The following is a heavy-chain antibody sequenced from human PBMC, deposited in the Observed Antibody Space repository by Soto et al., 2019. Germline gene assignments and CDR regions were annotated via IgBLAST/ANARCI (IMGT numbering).Heavy chain of an antibody. J-gene: IGHJ3*01. Sequence: QVQLQESGPGLVKPSETLSLTCTVSGGAINSYYWSWIRQPPGKGLEWIGYIYYSGSTSCNPSLKMRDTIPVDTYKNQCSLNLNSVTAADTAVYYCARDCGGDCYSAIDAIDLWGQGTMVSVSS. D-gene: IGHD2-21*02. CDR2: IYYSGST. CDR3: ARDCGGDCYSAIDAIDL. CDR1: GGAINSYY. V-gene: IGHV4-59*01.